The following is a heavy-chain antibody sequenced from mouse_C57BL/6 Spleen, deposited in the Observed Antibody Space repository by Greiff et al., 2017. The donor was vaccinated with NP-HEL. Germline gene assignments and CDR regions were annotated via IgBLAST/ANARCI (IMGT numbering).Heavy chain of an antibody. J-gene: IGHJ4*01. D-gene: IGHD4-1*01. CDR2: ISSGGDYI. CDR3: TRETGTDYAMDY. Sequence: EVKLVESGEGLVKPGGSLKLSCAASGFTFSSYAMSWVRQTPEKRLEWVAYISSGGDYIYYADTVKGRFTISRDNARNTLYLQMSSLKSEDTAMYYCTRETGTDYAMDYWGQGTSVTVSS. CDR1: GFTFSSYA. V-gene: IGHV5-9-1*02.